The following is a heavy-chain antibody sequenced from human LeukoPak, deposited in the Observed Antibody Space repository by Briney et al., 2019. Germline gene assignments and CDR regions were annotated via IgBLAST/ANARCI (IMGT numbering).Heavy chain of an antibody. CDR3: ARREIAADDLYYFDY. V-gene: IGHV4-39*01. D-gene: IGHD6-13*01. CDR2: IYYSGST. CDR1: GGSISSSSYY. J-gene: IGHJ4*02. Sequence: PSETLSLTCTVSGGSISSSSYYWGWIRQPPGKGLEWIGSIYYSGSTYYNPSLKSRVTISVDTSKHQFSLKLSSVTAADTAVYYCARREIAADDLYYFDYWGQGTLVTVSS.